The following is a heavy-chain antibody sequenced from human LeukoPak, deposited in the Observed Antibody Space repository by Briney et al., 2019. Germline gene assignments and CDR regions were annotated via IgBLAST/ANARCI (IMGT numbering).Heavy chain of an antibody. CDR2: ISWDGGST. CDR1: GFTFDDYT. Sequence: GGSLRLSCAASGFTFDDYTMHWVRQAPGKGLEWVSLISWDGGSTYYADSVKGRFTISRDNAKNSLYLQMNSLRAEDTAFYYCVRNPSSPLTTVTADEAFDIWGQGTLVTVSS. V-gene: IGHV3-43*01. D-gene: IGHD4-17*01. J-gene: IGHJ3*02. CDR3: VRNPSSPLTTVTADEAFDI.